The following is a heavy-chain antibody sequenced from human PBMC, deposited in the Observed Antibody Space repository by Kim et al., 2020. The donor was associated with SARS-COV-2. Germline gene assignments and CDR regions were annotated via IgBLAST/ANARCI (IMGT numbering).Heavy chain of an antibody. V-gene: IGHV3-30*03. CDR1: GFTFSSYG. Sequence: GGSLRLSCAASGFTFSSYGMHWVRQAPGKGLEWVAVISYDGSNKYYADSVKGRFTISRDNSKNTLYLQMNSLRAEDTAVYYCARDRGQDYYYYYGMDVWGQGTTVTVSS. J-gene: IGHJ6*02. CDR2: ISYDGSNK. CDR3: ARDRGQDYYYYYGMDV. D-gene: IGHD3-16*01.